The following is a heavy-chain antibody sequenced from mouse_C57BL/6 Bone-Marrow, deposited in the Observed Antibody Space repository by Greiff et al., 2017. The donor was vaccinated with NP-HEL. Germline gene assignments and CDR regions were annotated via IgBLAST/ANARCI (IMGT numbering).Heavy chain of an antibody. D-gene: IGHD1-3*01. V-gene: IGHV6-3*01. CDR1: GFTFSNYW. J-gene: IGHJ3*01. CDR3: TSNFCVRSSKAY. CDR2: IRSKSDNYAT. Sequence: DVKLVESGGGLVQPGGSMKLSCVASGFTFSNYWMNWVRQSPEKGLEWVAQIRSKSDNYATHYAETVTGRFTISRDDSKSSVYLQMNNLRAEDTGIYSCTSNFCVRSSKAYWGQGTLVTVCA.